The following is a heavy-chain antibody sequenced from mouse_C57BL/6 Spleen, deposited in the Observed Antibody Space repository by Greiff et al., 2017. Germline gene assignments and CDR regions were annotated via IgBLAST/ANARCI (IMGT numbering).Heavy chain of an antibody. V-gene: IGHV1-69*01. CDR1: GYTFTSYW. D-gene: IGHD1-1*01. Sequence: QVQLQQPGAELVMPGASVKLSCKASGYTFTSYWMHWVKQRPGQGLEWIGEIDPSDSYTNYNQKFKGQSTVTVDKYSSTAYLQLSSLTSEDSAVYYCARMGDYGSSYGAMDYWGQGTSVTVSS. CDR2: IDPSDSYT. J-gene: IGHJ4*01. CDR3: ARMGDYGSSYGAMDY.